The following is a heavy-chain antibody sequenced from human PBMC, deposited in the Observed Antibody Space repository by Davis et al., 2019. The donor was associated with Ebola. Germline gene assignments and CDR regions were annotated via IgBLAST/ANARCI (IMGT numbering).Heavy chain of an antibody. CDR2: ISWNSGSI. CDR1: GFTFDDYA. V-gene: IGHV3-9*01. D-gene: IGHD3-9*01. CDR3: AKSMDILTGYRPYYFDY. Sequence: SLKISCAASGFTFDDYAMHWVRQAPGKGLEWVSGISWNSGSIGYADSVKGRFTISRDNAKNSLYLQMNSLRAEDTALYHCAKSMDILTGYRPYYFDYWGQGTLVTVSS. J-gene: IGHJ4*02.